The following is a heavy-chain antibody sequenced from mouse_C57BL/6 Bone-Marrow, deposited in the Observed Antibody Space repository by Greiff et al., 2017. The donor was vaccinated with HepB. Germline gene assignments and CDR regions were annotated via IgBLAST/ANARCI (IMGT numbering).Heavy chain of an antibody. J-gene: IGHJ3*01. CDR1: GYTFTSYW. Sequence: QVQLQQPGAELVKPGASVKLSCTASGYTFTSYWMHWVKQRPGQGLEWIGMIHPNSGSTNYNEKFKSKATLTVDKSSSTAYMQLSSLTSEDSAVYYCARCYGSSPFAYWGQGTLVTVSA. V-gene: IGHV1-64*01. D-gene: IGHD1-1*01. CDR3: ARCYGSSPFAY. CDR2: IHPNSGST.